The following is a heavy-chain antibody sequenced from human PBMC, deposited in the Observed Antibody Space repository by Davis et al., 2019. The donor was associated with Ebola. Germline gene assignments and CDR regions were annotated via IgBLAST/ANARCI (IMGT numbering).Heavy chain of an antibody. V-gene: IGHV3-74*01. CDR2: INRDGTTT. Sequence: HTGGSLRLSCTVSGFTFSNNWMSWVRQVPGKGLVWVSSINRDGTTTTYADSVKGRFTISRDNSKNTLYLQMNSLRAEDTAVYYCARDAVGATTDYWGQGTLVTVSS. J-gene: IGHJ4*02. CDR1: GFTFSNNW. CDR3: ARDAVGATTDY. D-gene: IGHD1-26*01.